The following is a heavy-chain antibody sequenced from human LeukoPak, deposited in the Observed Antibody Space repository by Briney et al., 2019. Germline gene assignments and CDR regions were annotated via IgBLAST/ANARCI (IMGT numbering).Heavy chain of an antibody. V-gene: IGHV5-51*01. D-gene: IGHD6-19*01. CDR3: ARGGRRAVAGTFDY. Sequence: PGESLKISCKGSGYSFTSYWIGWVRQMPGKGLEWMGIIYPDDSDTRYSPSFQGQVTISAGKSINTAYLQWSSLTASDTAMYYCARGGRRAVAGTFDYWGQGTLVTVSS. J-gene: IGHJ4*02. CDR1: GYSFTSYW. CDR2: IYPDDSDT.